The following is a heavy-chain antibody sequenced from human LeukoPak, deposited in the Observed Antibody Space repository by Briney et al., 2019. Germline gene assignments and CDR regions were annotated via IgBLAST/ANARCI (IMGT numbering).Heavy chain of an antibody. CDR3: AKALPYYYDSSGWYYFDY. CDR1: GFTFSSYA. CDR2: ISGSGGST. Sequence: GGSLRLSCAASGFTFSSYAMSWVRQAPGKGLEWVSAISGSGGSTYYADSVKGRFTISRDNSKNTLYLQMNSLRAEDTAVYCCAKALPYYYDSSGWYYFDYWGQGTLVTVSS. V-gene: IGHV3-23*01. J-gene: IGHJ4*02. D-gene: IGHD3-22*01.